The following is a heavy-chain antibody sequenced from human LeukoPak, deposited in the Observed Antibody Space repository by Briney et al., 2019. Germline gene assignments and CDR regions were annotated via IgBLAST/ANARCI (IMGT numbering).Heavy chain of an antibody. J-gene: IGHJ6*02. CDR2: IIPIFGTA. Sequence: GASVTVSCKASGGTFSSYAISWVRQAPGQGLEWMGGIIPIFGTANYAQKFQDRVMITADESTSTAYMELSSLRSEDTAIYYCARRSDLDYYYYAMDVWDQGTTVTVSS. CDR1: GGTFSSYA. D-gene: IGHD1-26*01. CDR3: ARRSDLDYYYYAMDV. V-gene: IGHV1-69*01.